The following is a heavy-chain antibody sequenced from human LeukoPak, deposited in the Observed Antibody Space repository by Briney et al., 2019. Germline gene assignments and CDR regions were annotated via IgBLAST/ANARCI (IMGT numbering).Heavy chain of an antibody. Sequence: GVSLQISCQAFGYGFTNYWIGWVRLMPGKGLEWMGIIFAGDSDTRYSPSFQGQVTISVDKSISTAYLQWSSLKASDTAMYYCARLQGPPDCSSTKCPADVWGNGTTVTVSS. V-gene: IGHV5-51*01. CDR2: IFAGDSDT. J-gene: IGHJ6*04. CDR1: GYGFTNYW. D-gene: IGHD2-2*01. CDR3: ARLQGPPDCSSTKCPADV.